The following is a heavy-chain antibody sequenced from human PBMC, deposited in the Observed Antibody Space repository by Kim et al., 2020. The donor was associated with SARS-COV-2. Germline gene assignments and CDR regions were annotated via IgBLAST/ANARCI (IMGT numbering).Heavy chain of an antibody. J-gene: IGHJ2*01. CDR3: TTEQVPAAKENWYFDL. D-gene: IGHD2-2*01. Sequence: GGSLRLSCAASGFTFSNAWMSWVRQAPGKGLEWVGRIKSKTDGGTTDYAAPVKGRFTISRDDSKNTLYLQMNSLKTEDTAVYYCTTEQVPAAKENWYFDLWGRGTLVTVSS. CDR2: IKSKTDGGTT. CDR1: GFTFSNAW. V-gene: IGHV3-15*01.